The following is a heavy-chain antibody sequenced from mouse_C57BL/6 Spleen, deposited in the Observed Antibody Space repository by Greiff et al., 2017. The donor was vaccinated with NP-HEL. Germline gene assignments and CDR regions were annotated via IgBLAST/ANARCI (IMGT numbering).Heavy chain of an antibody. CDR3: AREWYFDV. Sequence: EVKLVESGPGLVKPSQSLSLTCSVTGYSITSGYYWNWIRQFPGNKLEWMGYISYDGSNNYNPSLKNRISITRDTSKNQFFLKLNSVTTEDTATYYCAREWYFDVWGTGTTVTVSS. CDR1: GYSITSGYY. J-gene: IGHJ1*03. V-gene: IGHV3-6*01. CDR2: ISYDGSN.